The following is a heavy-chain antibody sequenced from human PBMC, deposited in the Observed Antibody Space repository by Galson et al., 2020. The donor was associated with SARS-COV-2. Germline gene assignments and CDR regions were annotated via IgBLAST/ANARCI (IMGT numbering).Heavy chain of an antibody. V-gene: IGHV3-48*01. J-gene: IGHJ4*02. Sequence: GESLKISCAASGFTFSSYPMNWVRQAPGKGLEWLAYISITGGTLHYADSVKGRFTTSRDNAKNSVHLQMNSLRADDTAVYYCVSSPFDYWGQGTLVTVSP. CDR1: GFTFSSYP. CDR2: ISITGGTL. CDR3: VSSPFDY. D-gene: IGHD2-2*01.